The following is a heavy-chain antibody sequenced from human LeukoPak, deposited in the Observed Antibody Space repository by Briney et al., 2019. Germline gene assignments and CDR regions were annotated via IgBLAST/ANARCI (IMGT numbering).Heavy chain of an antibody. J-gene: IGHJ4*02. CDR1: GGSISSGSYY. D-gene: IGHD3-22*01. Sequence: PSETLSLTCTVSGGSISSGSYYWSWIRQPAGKGLEWIGRIYTSGSTNYNPSLKSQVTISVDTAKNGFSLKLSSVTAADTAVYYCARTALSNYYDSSGSGDYWGQGTLVTVSS. V-gene: IGHV4-61*02. CDR3: ARTALSNYYDSSGSGDY. CDR2: IYTSGST.